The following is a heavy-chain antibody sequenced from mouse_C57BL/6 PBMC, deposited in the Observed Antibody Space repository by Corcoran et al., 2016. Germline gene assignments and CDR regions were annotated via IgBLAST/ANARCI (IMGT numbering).Heavy chain of an antibody. CDR1: GYTFTDYN. CDR2: INPNNGGT. Sequence: EVQLQQSGPELVKPGASVKIPCKASGYTFTDYNMDWVKQSHGKSLEWIGDINPNNGGTIYNQKFKGKATLTLDKSSSTAYMELRSLTSEDTAVYYCARALTSYWYCDVWGTGTTVTVSS. J-gene: IGHJ1*03. CDR3: ARALTSYWYCDV. V-gene: IGHV1-18*01.